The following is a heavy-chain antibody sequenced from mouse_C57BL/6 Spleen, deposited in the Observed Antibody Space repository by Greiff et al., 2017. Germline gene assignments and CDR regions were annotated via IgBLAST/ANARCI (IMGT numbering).Heavy chain of an antibody. CDR1: GYAFTSSW. CDR3: ARSGYSDYPADWVDY. Sequence: QVQLQQSGPELVKPGASVKISCKASGYAFTSSWMHWVKQRPGQGLEWIGRIYPGDGDTNYNEKFKGKATLTVDKSSSTAYMQLSSLTSADSAVXFCARSGYSDYPADWVDYWGQGTTLTVSS. V-gene: IGHV1-82*01. CDR2: IYPGDGDT. D-gene: IGHD2-2*01. J-gene: IGHJ2*01.